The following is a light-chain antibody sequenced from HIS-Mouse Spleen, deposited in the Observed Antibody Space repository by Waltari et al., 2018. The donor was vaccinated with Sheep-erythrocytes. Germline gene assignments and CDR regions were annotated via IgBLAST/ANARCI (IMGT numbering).Light chain of an antibody. J-gene: IGLJ2*01. CDR1: SSYVGVCNL. V-gene: IGLV2-23*01. Sequence: QSALTQPASVSGSPGQSITISCPGTSSYVGVCNLVSWYQQHPGKAPKLMIYEGSKRPSGVSNRFSGSKSGNTASLTISGLQAEDEADYYCCSYAGSSTFVVFGGGTKLTVL. CDR3: CSYAGSSTFVV. CDR2: EGS.